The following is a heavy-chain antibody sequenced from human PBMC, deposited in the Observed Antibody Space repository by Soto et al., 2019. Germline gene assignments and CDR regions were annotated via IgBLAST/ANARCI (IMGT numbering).Heavy chain of an antibody. CDR3: AKDIAMVRGFEDYYYFMDV. D-gene: IGHD3-10*01. Sequence: GGSLRLSCAASGFTFSSYAMSWVRQAPGKGLEWVSAISGSGGSTYYADSVKGRFTISRDNSKNTLYLQMNSLRAEDTAVYYCAKDIAMVRGFEDYYYFMDVWGKGTTVTVS. CDR2: ISGSGGST. V-gene: IGHV3-23*01. J-gene: IGHJ6*03. CDR1: GFTFSSYA.